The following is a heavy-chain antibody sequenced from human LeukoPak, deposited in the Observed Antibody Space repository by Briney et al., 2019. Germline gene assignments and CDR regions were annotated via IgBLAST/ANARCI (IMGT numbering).Heavy chain of an antibody. V-gene: IGHV3-53*01. Sequence: GGSLRLSCAAFGFTVSSYYMSWVRQAPGKGLEWVSVMRSAGTTSYADCVKGRFTISRDSSKNMLYLQMISLRAEDTATYYCARESWKGSTTDGFDIWGQGTMVTVSS. J-gene: IGHJ3*02. CDR2: MRSAGTT. CDR1: GFTVSSYY. D-gene: IGHD1-1*01. CDR3: ARESWKGSTTDGFDI.